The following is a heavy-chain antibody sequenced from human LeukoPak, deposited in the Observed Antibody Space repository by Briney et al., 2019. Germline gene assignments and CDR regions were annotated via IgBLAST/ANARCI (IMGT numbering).Heavy chain of an antibody. Sequence: SETLSLTCTVSGGSISSGSYYWSWIRQPAGKGLEWIGRIYTSGSTNYNPSLKSRVTISVDRSKNQFSLKLSSVTAADTAVYYCARYGGLYTSMTTKDYWGQGTLATVSS. CDR2: IYTSGST. J-gene: IGHJ4*02. D-gene: IGHD4-17*01. V-gene: IGHV4-61*02. CDR3: ARYGGLYTSMTTKDY. CDR1: GGSISSGSYY.